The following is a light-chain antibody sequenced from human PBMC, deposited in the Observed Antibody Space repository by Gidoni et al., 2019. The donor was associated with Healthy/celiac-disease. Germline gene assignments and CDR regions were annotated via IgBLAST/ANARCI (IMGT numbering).Light chain of an antibody. Sequence: EIVMTQSPATLSVSPGERATLSCRASQSVSSNLAWYQQKPGQAPRLLISGASTRATGIPARFSGSGSGTEFTLTISRLQSEDFAVYVCQQYNNWPPTFGQGTKVEIK. J-gene: IGKJ1*01. V-gene: IGKV3-15*01. CDR1: QSVSSN. CDR3: QQYNNWPPT. CDR2: GAS.